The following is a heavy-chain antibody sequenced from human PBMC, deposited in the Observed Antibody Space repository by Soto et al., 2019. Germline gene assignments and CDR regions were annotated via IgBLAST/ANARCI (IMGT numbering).Heavy chain of an antibody. V-gene: IGHV1-46*01. D-gene: IGHD1-1*01. CDR1: GYTFTSYY. CDR3: AIPSPGRDELVLDP. CDR2: INPSGGST. Sequence: QVQLVQSGAEVKKPGASVKVSCKASGYTFTSYYMHWVRQAPGQGLEWMGIINPSGGSTSYAQKFQGRVTMARDTSTITVYMELSSLRSEDTAVYYCAIPSPGRDELVLDPWGQGTLVTVSS. J-gene: IGHJ5*02.